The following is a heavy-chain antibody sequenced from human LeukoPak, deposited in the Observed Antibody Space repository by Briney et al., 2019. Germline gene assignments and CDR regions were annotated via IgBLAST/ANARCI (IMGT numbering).Heavy chain of an antibody. CDR3: ARGVWFGETLIAFDI. J-gene: IGHJ3*02. Sequence: SETLSLTCTVSGGSISSYYWSWIRQPPGKGLEWIGYIYYSGSTNYNPSLKSRVTISVDTSKNQFSLKLSSVTAADTAVYYCARGVWFGETLIAFDIWGQGTMVTVSS. D-gene: IGHD3-10*01. V-gene: IGHV4-59*08. CDR2: IYYSGST. CDR1: GGSISSYY.